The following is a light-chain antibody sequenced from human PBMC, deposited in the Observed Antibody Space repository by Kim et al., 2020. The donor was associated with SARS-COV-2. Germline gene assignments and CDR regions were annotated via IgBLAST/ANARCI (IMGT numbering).Light chain of an antibody. CDR3: CSYAGSP. CDR1: SSDVGGYNY. Sequence: QSALTQPRSVSGSPGQSVTISCTGTSSDVGGYNYVSWYQQHPGKAPKLMIYDVSKRPSGVPDRFSGSKSGNTASLTISGLQAEDEADYYCCSYAGSPFGGETQLTVL. V-gene: IGLV2-11*01. J-gene: IGLJ2*01. CDR2: DVS.